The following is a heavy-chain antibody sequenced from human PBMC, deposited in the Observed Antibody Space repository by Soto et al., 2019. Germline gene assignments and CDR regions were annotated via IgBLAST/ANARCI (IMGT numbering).Heavy chain of an antibody. CDR2: FFSDAER. V-gene: IGHV2-26*01. CDR1: GFSLTNGRMG. J-gene: IGHJ6*02. Sequence: QVTLKESGPVLVKPTETLTLTCSVSGFSLTNGRMGVSWISQPPGKALEWLAHFFSDAERSYSTSMQSRLNMYKDSSGSQVVLTMTNMAHADTATYFCARMDGDYNYYGLDVWGHGIAVTVSS. CDR3: ARMDGDYNYYGLDV. D-gene: IGHD4-17*01.